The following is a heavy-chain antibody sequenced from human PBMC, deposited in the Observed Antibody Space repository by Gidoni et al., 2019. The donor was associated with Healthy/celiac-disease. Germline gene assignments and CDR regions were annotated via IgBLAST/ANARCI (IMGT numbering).Heavy chain of an antibody. D-gene: IGHD3-9*01. CDR2: SSWYSGSR. J-gene: IGHJ4*02. CDR1: GSPFDDYA. V-gene: IGHV3-9*01. Sequence: VPLVQSGGGLVQHRRSLLLSCAASGSPFDDYAMHWVRQVPGKGLGWVSGSSWYSGSRGYADSVKGRFTISRDNAKNTLYLQMISLRAEDSALYYCAKTLSPRTYILTAPFDYWGQGTLVTVSS. CDR3: AKTLSPRTYILTAPFDY.